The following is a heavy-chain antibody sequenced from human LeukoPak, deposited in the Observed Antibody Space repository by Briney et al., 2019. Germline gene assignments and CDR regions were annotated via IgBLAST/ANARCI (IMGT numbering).Heavy chain of an antibody. V-gene: IGHV1-46*01. J-gene: IGHJ4*02. Sequence: GASVEVSCKASRYTFTSYYMHWVRQAPGQGLEWMGIINPSGGRTSYAQTFQGRVTMTRDMSTSTVYMELSSLRSEDTAVCYCARDTLGSTIAAAGIIDYWGQGTLVTVSS. CDR2: INPSGGRT. CDR3: ARDTLGSTIAAAGIIDY. CDR1: RYTFTSYY. D-gene: IGHD6-13*01.